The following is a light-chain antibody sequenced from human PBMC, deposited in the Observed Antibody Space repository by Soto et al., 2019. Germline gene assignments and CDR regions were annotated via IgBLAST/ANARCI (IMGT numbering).Light chain of an antibody. CDR1: SSDFGGFNH. CDR3: NSQTSSGIRV. CDR2: EVT. J-gene: IGLJ1*01. V-gene: IGLV2-14*01. Sequence: QSALTQPASVSGSPGQSITFSCTGTSSDFGGFNHVSWYQHHPGKAPKLIIYEVTYRPSGVSNRFSGSKSGYTASLTISGLQAEDEADYYCNSQTSSGIRVFGTGTKVTVL.